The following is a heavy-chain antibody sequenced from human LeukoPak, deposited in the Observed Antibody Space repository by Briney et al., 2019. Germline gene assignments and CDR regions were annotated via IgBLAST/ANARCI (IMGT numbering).Heavy chain of an antibody. J-gene: IGHJ5*02. Sequence: AGGSLRLSCTASGFAFSVYAMSWLRQPPGKGLEWVSTINANSGTTSYAASVRGRFTISRDNAKNSLYLQMNSLRDEDTAVYYCARDGAGTGPWGQGTLVTVSS. CDR1: GFAFSVYA. CDR3: ARDGAGTGP. D-gene: IGHD6-13*01. V-gene: IGHV3-23*01. CDR2: INANSGTT.